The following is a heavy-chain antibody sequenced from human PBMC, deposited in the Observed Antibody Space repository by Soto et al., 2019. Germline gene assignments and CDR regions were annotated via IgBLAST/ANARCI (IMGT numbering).Heavy chain of an antibody. V-gene: IGHV3-23*01. CDR3: ARLRPTMTSAAFDT. J-gene: IGHJ5*02. Sequence: EAQLLESGGGLVQPGESLRLSCAASGFIFNNYAMAWVRQAPGRRLEWLSTPSGDGSDPYYEDSVKVRFTISRDNSKNILFLQMTSLRAEDATLYFCARLRPTMTSAAFDTWGQGTLVTASS. D-gene: IGHD4-17*01. CDR2: PSGDGSDP. CDR1: GFIFNNYA.